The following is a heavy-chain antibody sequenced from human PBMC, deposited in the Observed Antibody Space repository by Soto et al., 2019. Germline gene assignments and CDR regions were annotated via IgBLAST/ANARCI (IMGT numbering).Heavy chain of an antibody. D-gene: IGHD2-15*01. J-gene: IGHJ6*02. CDR3: ARLRKVLGYCSGGSCYSSYYYGMDV. CDR1: GFTFSSYW. CDR2: IKQDGSEK. V-gene: IGHV3-7*05. Sequence: SGFTFSSYWMSWVRQAPGKGLEWVANIKQDGSEKYYVDSVKGRFTISRDNAKNSLYLQMNSLRAEDTAVYYCARLRKVLGYCSGGSCYSSYYYGMDVWGQGTTVTVSS.